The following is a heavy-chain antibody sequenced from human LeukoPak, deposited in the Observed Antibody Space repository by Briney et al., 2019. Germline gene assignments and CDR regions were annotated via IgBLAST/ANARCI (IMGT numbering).Heavy chain of an antibody. Sequence: GGSLRLSCAASGFTFSNYAMSWVRQAPGKGLEWVSGISGTGTSTYYAESVKGRFTVSRDNSKNTLYLQMNSLRAEDTAVYYCAKQWWQLARFDPWGQGTLVTVSS. J-gene: IGHJ5*02. CDR2: ISGTGTST. V-gene: IGHV3-23*01. CDR1: GFTFSNYA. CDR3: AKQWWQLARFDP. D-gene: IGHD2-15*01.